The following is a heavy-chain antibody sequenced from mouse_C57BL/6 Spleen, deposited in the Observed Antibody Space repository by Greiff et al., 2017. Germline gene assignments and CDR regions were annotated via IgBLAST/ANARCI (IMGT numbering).Heavy chain of an antibody. CDR1: GFSLTSYG. CDR3: ARRGLRQWFAY. J-gene: IGHJ3*01. D-gene: IGHD2-4*01. V-gene: IGHV2-2*01. Sequence: VKVVESGPGLVQPSQSLSITCTVSGFSLTSYGVHWVRQSPGKGLEWLGVLWSGGSTDYNAAVISRLSISKDNSKSQVFFKMNSLQADDTAIYYCARRGLRQWFAYWGQGTLVTVSA. CDR2: LWSGGST.